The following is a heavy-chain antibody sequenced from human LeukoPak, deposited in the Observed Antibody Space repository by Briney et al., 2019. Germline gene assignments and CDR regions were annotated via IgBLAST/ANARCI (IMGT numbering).Heavy chain of an antibody. D-gene: IGHD4-11*01. CDR3: ARASYSPNWFDP. CDR1: GFTFSSSW. V-gene: IGHV3-7*04. CDR2: IKQDGSEK. Sequence: GGSLRLSCAASGFTFSSSWMSWLRQAPGKGLGWVANIKQDGSEKYYVDSVKGRFTISRDNAKNSLYLQMNSLRAEDTAVYYCARASYSPNWFDPWGQGTLVTVSS. J-gene: IGHJ5*02.